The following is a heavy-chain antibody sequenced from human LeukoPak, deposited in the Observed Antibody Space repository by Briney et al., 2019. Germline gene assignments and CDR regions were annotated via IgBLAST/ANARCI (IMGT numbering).Heavy chain of an antibody. J-gene: IGHJ5*02. CDR1: GFTFSDST. CDR3: TRFLGYCSSASCSNWFDP. D-gene: IGHD2-2*01. CDR2: IRSKANSYAT. Sequence: GGSLKLSCAASGFTFSDSTMHWVRQASGKGLEWVGRIRSKANSYATAYAASVKGRFTISRDDSKNTAYLQMNSLKTEDTAVYYCTRFLGYCSSASCSNWFDPWGQGTLVTVSS. V-gene: IGHV3-73*01.